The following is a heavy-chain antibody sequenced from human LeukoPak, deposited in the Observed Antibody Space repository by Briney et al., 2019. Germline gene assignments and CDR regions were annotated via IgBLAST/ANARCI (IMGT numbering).Heavy chain of an antibody. CDR2: MIPDSGNT. D-gene: IGHD1-26*01. V-gene: IGHV1-8*01. CDR1: GYVFTSYD. J-gene: IGHJ5*02. Sequence: ASXXVSCKASGYVFTSYDINWVRQATGQGVEWMGLMIPDSGNTAYAQKFQARVTMTRNTSINTAYLELSSLRSDDTAVYYCAVRAGSYWFDPWGQGTLVTVSP. CDR3: AVRAGSYWFDP.